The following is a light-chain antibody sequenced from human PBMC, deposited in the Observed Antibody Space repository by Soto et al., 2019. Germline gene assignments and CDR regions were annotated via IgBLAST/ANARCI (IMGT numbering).Light chain of an antibody. CDR2: DVS. J-gene: IGLJ1*01. CDR3: SSYTSSSLHV. Sequence: QSARTQPASVSGSPGQSITISCTGTSSDVGGYNYVSWYQQHPGKAPKLMIYDVSNRPSGVSNRFSGSKSGNTASLTISGLQAEDEADYYCSSYTSSSLHVFGTGTKLTVL. CDR1: SSDVGGYNY. V-gene: IGLV2-14*03.